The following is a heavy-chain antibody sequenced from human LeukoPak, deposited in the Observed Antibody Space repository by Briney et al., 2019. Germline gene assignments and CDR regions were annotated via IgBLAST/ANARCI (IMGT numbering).Heavy chain of an antibody. Sequence: PSETLSLTCTVSGNSIRSYYWNWIRQPPGKGLEWIGHIYYSGTTSYNPSLRSRVTISVDMSKNQFSLRLTSVTAADTAVYYCARQSEGFDPWGQGTLVTVSS. V-gene: IGHV4-59*08. CDR3: ARQSEGFDP. CDR1: GNSIRSYY. CDR2: IYYSGTT. J-gene: IGHJ5*02.